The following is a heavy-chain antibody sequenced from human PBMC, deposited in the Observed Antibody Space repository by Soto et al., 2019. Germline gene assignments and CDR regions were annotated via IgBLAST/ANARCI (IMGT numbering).Heavy chain of an antibody. J-gene: IGHJ6*02. CDR3: ARDSKPGIAVAGRFGGMDV. D-gene: IGHD6-19*01. V-gene: IGHV3-21*01. CDR1: GFTFSSYS. Sequence: EVQLVESGGGLVKPGGSLRLSCAASGFTFSSYSMNWVRQAPGKGLEWVSSISSSSSYIYYADSVKGRFTISRDNAKNSLYLQMNSLRAEDTAVYYCARDSKPGIAVAGRFGGMDVWGQGTTVTVSS. CDR2: ISSSSSYI.